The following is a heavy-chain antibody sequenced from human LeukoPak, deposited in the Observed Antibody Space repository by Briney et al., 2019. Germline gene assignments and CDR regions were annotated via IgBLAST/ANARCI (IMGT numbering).Heavy chain of an antibody. J-gene: IGHJ4*02. D-gene: IGHD2-2*01. CDR2: IYYSGST. Sequence: SETLSLTCTVSGGSISSYYWSWIRQPPGKGLEWIGYIYYSGSTNYNPTLKSRVTISVDTSKNQFSLKLSSVTAADTAVYYCAREDCSSTSCYCLNWGQGTLVTVSS. V-gene: IGHV4-59*01. CDR1: GGSISSYY. CDR3: AREDCSSTSCYCLN.